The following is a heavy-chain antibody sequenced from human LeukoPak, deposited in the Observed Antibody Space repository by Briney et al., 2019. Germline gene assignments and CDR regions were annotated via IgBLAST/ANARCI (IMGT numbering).Heavy chain of an antibody. Sequence: SETLSLTCTVSGGSISGNHWSWVRRPPGKGLEWIGYSYYSGSTNYNPSLKSRVTISVDTSKTQFSLKLRSVTAADTAVYYCARETYCSGGSCYSASNWFDPWGQGTLVTVSS. CDR3: ARETYCSGGSCYSASNWFDP. J-gene: IGHJ5*01. CDR2: SYYSGST. V-gene: IGHV4-59*01. CDR1: GGSISGNH. D-gene: IGHD2-15*01.